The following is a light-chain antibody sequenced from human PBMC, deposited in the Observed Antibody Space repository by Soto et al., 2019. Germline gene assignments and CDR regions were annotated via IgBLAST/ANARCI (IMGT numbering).Light chain of an antibody. J-gene: IGLJ2*01. CDR3: ATWDRSLSVGV. CDR2: DND. CDR1: SSNMGNNY. V-gene: IGLV1-51*01. Sequence: QSVLTQPPSVSAAPGQKVTISCSGSSSNMGNNYVFWYQQLPGTAPKLLIYDNDKRPSGIPDRFSGSKSGTSATLGITGLQTGDEADYYCATWDRSLSVGVFGGGTKLTVL.